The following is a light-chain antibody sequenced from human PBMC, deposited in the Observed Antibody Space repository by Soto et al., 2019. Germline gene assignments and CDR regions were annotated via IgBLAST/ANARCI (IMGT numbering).Light chain of an antibody. CDR1: SANIGSNY. CDR3: AAWDDTVNGLV. V-gene: IGLV1-47*01. J-gene: IGLJ2*01. Sequence: QSVLTQPPSASGTPGQRVTISCSGSSANIGSNYVYWYQQFPGTAPRLLIYRADQRPSWVPARFSASKSGASAALAISGLLSEDEAAYYCAAWDDTVNGLVFGGGTKLTVL. CDR2: RAD.